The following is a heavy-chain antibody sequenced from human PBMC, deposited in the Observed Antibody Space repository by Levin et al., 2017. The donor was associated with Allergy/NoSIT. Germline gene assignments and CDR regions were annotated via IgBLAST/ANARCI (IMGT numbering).Heavy chain of an antibody. CDR1: GFTFSSYA. CDR3: AKAYSSGWYSDY. Sequence: GGSLRLSCAASGFTFSSYAMSWVRQAPGKGLGWVSAISGSGGSTYYADSVKGRFTISRDNSKNTLYLQMNGLRAEDTAIYYCAKAYSSGWYSDYWGQGTLVTVSS. J-gene: IGHJ4*02. D-gene: IGHD6-19*01. CDR2: ISGSGGST. V-gene: IGHV3-23*01.